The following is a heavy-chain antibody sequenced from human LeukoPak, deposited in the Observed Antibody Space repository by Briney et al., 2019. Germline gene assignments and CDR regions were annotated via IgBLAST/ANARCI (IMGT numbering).Heavy chain of an antibody. Sequence: GGSLRLSCEASGFTFSDYSMSWIRQAPGKGLEWVSYMTNSGNTIYYVDSVKGRFTISRDNAKNSLYLQMNSLRAEDTAVYYCARGLWFGDLFDYWGQGTLVTVSS. V-gene: IGHV3-11*01. CDR1: GFTFSDYS. D-gene: IGHD3-10*01. CDR3: ARGLWFGDLFDY. J-gene: IGHJ4*02. CDR2: MTNSGNTI.